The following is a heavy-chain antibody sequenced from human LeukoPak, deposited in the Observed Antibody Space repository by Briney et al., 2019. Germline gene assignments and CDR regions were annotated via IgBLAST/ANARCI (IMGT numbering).Heavy chain of an antibody. V-gene: IGHV3-53*04. CDR1: GFTVSSNY. J-gene: IGHJ4*02. CDR3: ARHSSSGYSDYYFDY. D-gene: IGHD6-19*01. Sequence: GGSLRLSCAASGFTVSSNYMSWVRQAPGKGLEWVSVIYSGGSTYYADSVKGRFTISRHNSKNTPYLQMNSLRAEDTAVYYCARHSSSGYSDYYFDYWGQGTLVTVSS. CDR2: IYSGGST.